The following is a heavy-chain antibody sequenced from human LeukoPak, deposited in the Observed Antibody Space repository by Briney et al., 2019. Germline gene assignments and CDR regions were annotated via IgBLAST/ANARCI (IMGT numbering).Heavy chain of an antibody. CDR3: ARMGIQLTFDY. J-gene: IGHJ4*02. V-gene: IGHV1-69*06. CDR2: IIPIFGTA. CDR1: GGTFSSYA. Sequence: ASVKVSCKASGGTFSSYAISWVRQAPGQGLEWMGGIIPIFGTANYAQKFQGRVTITADKSTSTAYMELSSLRSEDTAMYYCARMGIQLTFDYWGQGTLVIVSS. D-gene: IGHD5-18*01.